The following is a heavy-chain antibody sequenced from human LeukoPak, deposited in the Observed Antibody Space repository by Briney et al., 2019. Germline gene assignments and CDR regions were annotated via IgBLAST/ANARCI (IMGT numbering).Heavy chain of an antibody. CDR3: AKSIFELSYNWNNPDVFDI. D-gene: IGHD1/OR15-1a*01. CDR2: ISGSGGST. J-gene: IGHJ3*02. CDR1: GFTFSTYA. V-gene: IGHV3-23*01. Sequence: PGGSLRLSCAASGFTFSTYAMSWVRQAPGKGLEWVSGISGSGGSTDNADSVKGRFTISRDNSKNTLYLQMNSLRAEDTAIYYCAKSIFELSYNWNNPDVFDIWGQGTMVTVSS.